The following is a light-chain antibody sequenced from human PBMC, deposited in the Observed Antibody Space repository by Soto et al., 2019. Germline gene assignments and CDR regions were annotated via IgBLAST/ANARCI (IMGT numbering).Light chain of an antibody. CDR1: SSDVGGYNY. V-gene: IGLV2-14*03. CDR2: DVD. J-gene: IGLJ2*01. CDR3: PSYTIINTVV. Sequence: QSALTQPASVSGSPGQSITISCTGTSSDVGGYNYVSWYQQHPGKAPKLMIYDVDVRPSGVSNRFSGSKSGNTASLTISGLQFPVEADYLCPSYTIINTVVFGGGTKLTVL.